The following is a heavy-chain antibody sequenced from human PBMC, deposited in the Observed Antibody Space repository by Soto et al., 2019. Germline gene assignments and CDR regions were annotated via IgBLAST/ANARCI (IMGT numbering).Heavy chain of an antibody. V-gene: IGHV3-23*01. CDR2: IGGRGNSA. D-gene: IGHD5-12*01. CDR3: VREGRGSFDF. CDR1: GFTVSSCA. Sequence: GGSLRLSCAASGFTVSSCAMTWVRQAPGKGLEWVSVIGGRGNSAYYADSVQGRFTISRDNSKNTLSLQMSSLTADDTAIYYCVREGRGSFDFWGRGTMVTV. J-gene: IGHJ3*01.